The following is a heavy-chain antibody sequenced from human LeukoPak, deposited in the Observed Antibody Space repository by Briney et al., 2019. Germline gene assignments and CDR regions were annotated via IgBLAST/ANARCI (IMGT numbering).Heavy chain of an antibody. V-gene: IGHV1-69*04. D-gene: IGHD3-9*01. CDR2: IIPIPGIT. Sequence: SVTVSCKASGGTFSNYAISWVRRAPGQGLEWMGRIIPIPGITNNAQKFQARVTITADKSTSTAYMELSSLRSEDTAVYYCARDHVRYDILTGNYPPDYWGQGSLVTVSS. CDR3: ARDHVRYDILTGNYPPDY. J-gene: IGHJ4*02. CDR1: GGTFSNYA.